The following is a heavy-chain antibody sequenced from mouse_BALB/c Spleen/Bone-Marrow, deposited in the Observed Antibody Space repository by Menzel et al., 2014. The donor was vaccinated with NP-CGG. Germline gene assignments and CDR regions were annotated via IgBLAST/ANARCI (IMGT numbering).Heavy chain of an antibody. V-gene: IGHV5-6-4*01. CDR2: ITSGGSYT. Sequence: EVKLMESGGGLVKPGGSLKLSCAASGFTFSSYTMSWVRQTPEKRLEWVATITSGGSYTYYPDSVKGRFTISRDNAKNTLYLQMSSLKAEDTAMYYCTRDNGPFDYWGQGTTLTGSS. CDR1: GFTFSSYT. J-gene: IGHJ2*01. D-gene: IGHD1-2*01. CDR3: TRDNGPFDY.